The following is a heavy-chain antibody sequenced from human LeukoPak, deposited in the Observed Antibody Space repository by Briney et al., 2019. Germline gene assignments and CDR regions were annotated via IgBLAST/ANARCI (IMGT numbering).Heavy chain of an antibody. D-gene: IGHD6-6*01. CDR3: ARGFGKVAANVFGGYTMHV. Sequence: GGSLTLSCAASGFTVNINYMSRVRQAPGKGLEWVSLIYTGGSTYYADSVKGRFTISRDNSKNTLYLQMNSLRPEDTAVYYCARGFGKVAANVFGGYTMHVWGQGTTVTVSS. V-gene: IGHV3-66*02. CDR2: IYTGGST. J-gene: IGHJ6*02. CDR1: GFTVNINY.